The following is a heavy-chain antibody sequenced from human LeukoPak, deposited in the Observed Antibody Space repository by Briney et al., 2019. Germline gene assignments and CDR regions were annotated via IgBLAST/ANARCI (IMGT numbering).Heavy chain of an antibody. CDR2: INSDGSST. D-gene: IGHD3-22*01. V-gene: IGHV3-74*01. Sequence: GSLRLSCAASGFTFSSYWMHWVRQVPGKGLVWVSRINSDGSSTTYADSVKGRFTISRDNAKNTLYLQMNSLRAEGTAVYYCARDLYLGYYDSSGYRHYWGQGTLVTVSS. CDR1: GFTFSSYW. CDR3: ARDLYLGYYDSSGYRHY. J-gene: IGHJ4*02.